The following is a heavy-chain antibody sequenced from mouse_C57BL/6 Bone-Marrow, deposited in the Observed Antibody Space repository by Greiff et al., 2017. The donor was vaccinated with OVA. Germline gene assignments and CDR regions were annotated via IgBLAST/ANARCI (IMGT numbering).Heavy chain of an antibody. D-gene: IGHD1-1*01. J-gene: IGHJ4*01. Sequence: VQLQQSGAELVRPGTSVKLSCKASGYTFTSYWIGWAKQRPGHGLEWIGDIYPGGGYTNYNEKFKGKATLTADKSSSTAYMQFSSLTSEDYGIMYCARVLEYYCSRPYDYAMDYWGQGTSVTVSS. CDR3: ARVLEYYCSRPYDYAMDY. V-gene: IGHV1-63*01. CDR2: IYPGGGYT. CDR1: GYTFTSYW.